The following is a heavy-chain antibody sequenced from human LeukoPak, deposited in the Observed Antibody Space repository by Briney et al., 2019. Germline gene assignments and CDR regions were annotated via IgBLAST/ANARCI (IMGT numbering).Heavy chain of an antibody. J-gene: IGHJ4*02. Sequence: GGSLRLSCAASGFTFSNYALSWVRQAPGKGLEWVSAISSSGGSTYYADSVKGRFTISRDNSKNTLFLQMHSLRAEDTAVYYCAKDLDYVGSNFDYWGQGTLVTVSS. D-gene: IGHD4-17*01. CDR3: AKDLDYVGSNFDY. CDR1: GFTFSNYA. V-gene: IGHV3-23*01. CDR2: ISSSGGST.